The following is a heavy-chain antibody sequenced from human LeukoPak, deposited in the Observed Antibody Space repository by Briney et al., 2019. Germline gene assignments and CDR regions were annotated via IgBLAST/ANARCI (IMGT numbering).Heavy chain of an antibody. Sequence: GGSLRLSCAASGFTFSTHGMNWVRQAPGKGLEWVGVISYDGSNKYYGDSVKGRFTISRDNSKNMVYLQMNSLRAEDTALYYCAIEVYGSGTAAGALASWGQGTLVTVSS. CDR3: AIEVYGSGTAAGALAS. CDR1: GFTFSTHG. V-gene: IGHV3-30*03. D-gene: IGHD6-13*01. CDR2: ISYDGSNK. J-gene: IGHJ5*02.